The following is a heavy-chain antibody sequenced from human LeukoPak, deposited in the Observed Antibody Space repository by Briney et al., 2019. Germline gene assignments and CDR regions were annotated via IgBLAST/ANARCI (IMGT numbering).Heavy chain of an antibody. D-gene: IGHD5-24*01. CDR1: GGTFSSYA. J-gene: IGHJ3*02. CDR2: IKQDGSEK. Sequence: SCKASGGTFSSYAISWVRQAPGKGLEWVANIKQDGSEKYYVDSVKGRFTISRDNAKNSLYLQMNSLRAEDTAVYYCAREMAKRRDAFDIWGQGTMVTVSS. CDR3: AREMAKRRDAFDI. V-gene: IGHV3-7*01.